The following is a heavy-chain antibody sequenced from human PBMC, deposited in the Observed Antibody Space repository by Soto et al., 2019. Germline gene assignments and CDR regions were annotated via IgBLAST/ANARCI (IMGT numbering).Heavy chain of an antibody. J-gene: IGHJ6*02. CDR3: AKALRVRFDYYGMDV. D-gene: IGHD3-10*01. CDR1: GFTFSSYG. CDR2: ISYDGSNK. V-gene: IGHV3-30*18. Sequence: PGGSLRLSRAASGFTFSSYGMHWVRQAPGKGLEWVAVISYDGSNKYYADSVKGRFTISRDNSKNTLYLQMNSLRAEDTAVYYCAKALRVRFDYYGMDVWGQGTTVTVSS.